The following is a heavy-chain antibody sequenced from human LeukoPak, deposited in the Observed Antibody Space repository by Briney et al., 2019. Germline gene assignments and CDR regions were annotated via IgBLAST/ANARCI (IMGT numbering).Heavy chain of an antibody. Sequence: GGSLRLSCAASGFTFSSYSMNWVRQAPGKGLEWVSSISSSSSYIYYADSVKGRFTISRDNAKNSLYLQMNSLRAEDTAVYYCAIDRTGYSYSDYWGQGTLVTVSS. CDR2: ISSSSSYI. D-gene: IGHD5-18*01. J-gene: IGHJ4*02. CDR3: AIDRTGYSYSDY. CDR1: GFTFSSYS. V-gene: IGHV3-21*04.